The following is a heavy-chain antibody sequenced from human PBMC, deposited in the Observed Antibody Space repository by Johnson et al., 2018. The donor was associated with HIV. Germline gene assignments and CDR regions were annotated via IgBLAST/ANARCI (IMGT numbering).Heavy chain of an antibody. CDR2: ISSSGSTI. J-gene: IGHJ3*02. CDR3: AKDISDSSGYSGAFDI. CDR1: GFTFSSYE. V-gene: IGHV3-48*03. D-gene: IGHD3-22*01. Sequence: VQLVESGGGLVQPGGSLRLSCAASGFTFSSYEMNWVRQAPGKGLEWVSYISSSGSTIYYADSVKCRFTISRDNAKNSLYLQMNSLRAEDTAFYYCAKDISDSSGYSGAFDIWGQGTMVTVSS.